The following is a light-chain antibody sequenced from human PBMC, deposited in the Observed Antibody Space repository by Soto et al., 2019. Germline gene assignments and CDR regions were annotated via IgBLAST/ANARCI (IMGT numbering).Light chain of an antibody. CDR3: AAWDDTLSGRV. V-gene: IGLV1-47*01. Sequence: QSVLTQPPSASGAPGQTVTISCSGRSSNIGSNYVYWYQQLPETAPRLLLYRADQRPSGIPDRFSGSKSGTSASLAISGLRSEDEADYYCAAWDDTLSGRVFGGGTKVTVL. CDR1: SSNIGSNY. CDR2: RAD. J-gene: IGLJ2*01.